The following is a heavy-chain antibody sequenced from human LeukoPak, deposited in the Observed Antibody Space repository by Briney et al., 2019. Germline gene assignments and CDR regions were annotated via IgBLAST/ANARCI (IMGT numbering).Heavy chain of an antibody. CDR1: GGSISSSNW. D-gene: IGHD6-13*01. J-gene: IGHJ4*02. V-gene: IGHV4-4*02. Sequence: PSGTLSLTCAVSGGSISSSNWWSWVRQPPGKGLEWIGEIYHSGSTNYNPSLKSRVTISVDKSKNQFSLKLSSVTAADTAVYYCARDLMKAAGTRGFDYWGQGTLVTVSS. CDR3: ARDLMKAAGTRGFDY. CDR2: IYHSGST.